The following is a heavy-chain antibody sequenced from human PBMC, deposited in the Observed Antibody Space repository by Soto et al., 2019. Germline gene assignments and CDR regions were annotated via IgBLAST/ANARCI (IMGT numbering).Heavy chain of an antibody. J-gene: IGHJ4*02. CDR2: ISSSGSHK. CDR1: GFTFSSYN. Sequence: GGPLRLSCAASGFTFSSYNMNWVRQAPGRGLEWVSSISSSGSHKYSTDSMRGRFTISRDNARNSLYLQMNSLRAEDTAVYYCAREKCSTSSCYSDYWGQGTLVTVS. CDR3: AREKCSTSSCYSDY. V-gene: IGHV3-21*01. D-gene: IGHD2-2*02.